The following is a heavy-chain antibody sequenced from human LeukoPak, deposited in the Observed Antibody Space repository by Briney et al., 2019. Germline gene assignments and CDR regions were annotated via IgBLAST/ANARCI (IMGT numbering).Heavy chain of an antibody. CDR3: ATDYYGDYSFQH. CDR1: GFTFSIYS. J-gene: IGHJ1*01. V-gene: IGHV3-48*01. D-gene: IGHD4-17*01. CDR2: ISSSSSTI. Sequence: TGGSLTLSCAASGFTFSIYSINWVRQAPGKGLEWVSYISSSSSTIYYADSVKGRFTISRDNAKNSLYLQMNSLRAEDTAVYYCATDYYGDYSFQHWGQGTLVIVSS.